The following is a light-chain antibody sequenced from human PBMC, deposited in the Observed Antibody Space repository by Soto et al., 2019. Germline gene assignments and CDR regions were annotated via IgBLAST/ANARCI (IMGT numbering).Light chain of an antibody. J-gene: IGKJ4*01. CDR3: QQYDSWPLT. CDR1: QYINTR. CDR2: QTS. Sequence: EILLTQSPATLSSFPGDRVTLSCRASQYINTRLAWYQHRTGQAPRILIYQTSIRDAGIPARFSGSGSGTDFTLTISRLQSEDFEVYYCQQYDSWPLTFGGGTKVDIK. V-gene: IGKV3D-15*01.